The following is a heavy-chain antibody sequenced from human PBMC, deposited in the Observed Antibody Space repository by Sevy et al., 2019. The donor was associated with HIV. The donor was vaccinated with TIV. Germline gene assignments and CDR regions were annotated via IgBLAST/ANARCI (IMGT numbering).Heavy chain of an antibody. J-gene: IGHJ6*02. D-gene: IGHD6-13*01. CDR1: GYTFTSYA. V-gene: IGHV1-3*01. CDR3: ARFRLVAAAGALYYYYGMDV. CDR2: INAGNGNT. Sequence: ASVKVSCKASGYTFTSYAMHWVRQAPGQRLEWMGWINAGNGNTKYSQKFQCRVTITRDTSASTAYMELSSLRSEDTAVYYCARFRLVAAAGALYYYYGMDVWGQGTTVTVSS.